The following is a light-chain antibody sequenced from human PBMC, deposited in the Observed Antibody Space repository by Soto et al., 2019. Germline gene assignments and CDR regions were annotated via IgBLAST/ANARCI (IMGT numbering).Light chain of an antibody. Sequence: QSALTQPPSASGSPGQSVTISCTGTSSDVGAHNFVSWYQQHPGKAPKFLIYEVTKRPSGVPDRFSGSKSGITASLTVSGLQADDEAYYYCSAYAGNNNPVIFGGGTKLTVL. CDR1: SSDVGAHNF. CDR2: EVT. J-gene: IGLJ2*01. CDR3: SAYAGNNNPVI. V-gene: IGLV2-8*01.